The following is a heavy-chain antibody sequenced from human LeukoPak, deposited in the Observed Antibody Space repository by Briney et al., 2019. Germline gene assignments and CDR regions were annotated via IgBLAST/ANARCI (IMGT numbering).Heavy chain of an antibody. CDR1: GFTFSTSA. Sequence: ASVKVSCKTSGFTFSTSAVHWVRQARGQRLEWIGWIIVGSGATNYAQSLQGRFTIARDMSTNTAYMELSSLGSEDSAVYYCAAELYGVYTDCCTFHIWGQGTMVTVSS. CDR3: AAELYGVYTDCCTFHI. V-gene: IGHV1-58*01. D-gene: IGHD4-17*01. J-gene: IGHJ3*02. CDR2: IIVGSGAT.